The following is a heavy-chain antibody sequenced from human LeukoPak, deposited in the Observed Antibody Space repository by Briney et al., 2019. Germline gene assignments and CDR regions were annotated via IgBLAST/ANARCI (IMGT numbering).Heavy chain of an antibody. V-gene: IGHV3-7*03. CDR3: AKDITAMGDF. CDR1: GFTFSSYS. J-gene: IGHJ4*02. Sequence: PGGSLRLSCAASGFTFSSYSMSWVRQAPVRGLEWVANIKPDGSEIYYVDSVKGRFTISRDNAKNAVYLHMNSLRAEDTAVYYCAKDITAMGDFWGQGTLVTVSS. CDR2: IKPDGSEI. D-gene: IGHD5-18*01.